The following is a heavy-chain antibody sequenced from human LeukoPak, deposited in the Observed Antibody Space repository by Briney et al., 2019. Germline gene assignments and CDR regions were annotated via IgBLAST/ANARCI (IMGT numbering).Heavy chain of an antibody. CDR3: ASQLWPRSGWFDP. CDR1: GGSISSTSYY. D-gene: IGHD5-18*01. V-gene: IGHV4-39*01. CDR2: IYYRGST. Sequence: PSETLSLTCTVSGGSISSTSYYWGWIRQPPGKGLEWIGSIYYRGSTYYNPSLKSRVTISVDTSKNQFSLKLSSVTAADTAVYYCASQLWPRSGWFDPWGQGTLVTVSS. J-gene: IGHJ5*02.